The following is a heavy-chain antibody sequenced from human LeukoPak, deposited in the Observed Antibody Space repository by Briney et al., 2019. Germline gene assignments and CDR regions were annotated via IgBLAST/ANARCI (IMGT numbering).Heavy chain of an antibody. Sequence: SVKVSCKASGGTFSSYAISWVRQAPGQGLEWMGRIIPIYGIANYAQKFQGRVTITADKSTSTAYMELSSLRSEDTAVYYCATQVTTVPEKVNFRNWGYGMDVWGQGTTVTVSS. CDR1: GGTFSSYA. J-gene: IGHJ6*02. D-gene: IGHD4-17*01. CDR3: ATQVTTVPEKVNFRNWGYGMDV. V-gene: IGHV1-69*04. CDR2: IIPIYGIA.